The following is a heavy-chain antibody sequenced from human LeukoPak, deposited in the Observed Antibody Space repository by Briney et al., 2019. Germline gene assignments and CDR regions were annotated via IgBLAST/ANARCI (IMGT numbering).Heavy chain of an antibody. CDR2: IYYSGST. CDR3: ARFATYYYDSSGLDY. CDR1: GGSISSYY. J-gene: IGHJ4*02. V-gene: IGHV4-59*01. D-gene: IGHD3-22*01. Sequence: PSETLSLTCTVSGGSISSYYWSWIRQPPGKGLEWIGYIYYSGSTNYNPSLKSRVTISVDTSKNQFSLKLSSVTAADTAVYYCARFATYYYDSSGLDYWGQGTLVTVSS.